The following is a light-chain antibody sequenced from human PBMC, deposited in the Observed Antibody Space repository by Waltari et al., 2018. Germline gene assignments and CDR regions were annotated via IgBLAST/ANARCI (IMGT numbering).Light chain of an antibody. Sequence: SYELTQPPSVSVSPGQTASITCSGDKVGDKYACWFQQKPGQSPVLVIYQDTKPPSGIPERFSGSNSGNTATLTISGTQPMDEADYYCQAWDSTVVFGGGTKLTVL. V-gene: IGLV3-1*01. CDR3: QAWDSTVV. CDR1: KVGDKY. J-gene: IGLJ2*01. CDR2: QDT.